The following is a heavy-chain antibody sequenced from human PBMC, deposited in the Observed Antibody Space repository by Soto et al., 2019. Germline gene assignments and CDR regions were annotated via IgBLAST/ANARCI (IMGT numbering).Heavy chain of an antibody. Sequence: PSETLSLTCTVSGGSIDSGGYYWSWIRHHPGKGLEWIAYIHYSGSTYYNPSLKSRVIISVDRSKNQFSLNLSSVTAADTAVYYCARVQGSCSGGSCYYVDPWGQGTLVTVSS. D-gene: IGHD2-15*01. CDR2: IHYSGST. J-gene: IGHJ5*01. V-gene: IGHV4-31*03. CDR3: ARVQGSCSGGSCYYVDP. CDR1: GGSIDSGGYY.